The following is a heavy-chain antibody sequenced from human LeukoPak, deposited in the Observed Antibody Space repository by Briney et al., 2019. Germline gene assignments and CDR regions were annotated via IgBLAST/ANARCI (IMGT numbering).Heavy chain of an antibody. D-gene: IGHD2-15*01. CDR2: IKQDGSEK. CDR3: ARILSGGSCQPPCIVGANFDY. J-gene: IGHJ4*02. V-gene: IGHV3-7*01. Sequence: PGGSLRLSCAASGFTFSSYWMSWVRQAPGKGLEWVANIKQDGSEKYYVDSVKGRFTISRDNAKNSLYLQMNSLRAEDTAVYYCARILSGGSCQPPCIVGANFDYWGQGTLVTVPS. CDR1: GFTFSSYW.